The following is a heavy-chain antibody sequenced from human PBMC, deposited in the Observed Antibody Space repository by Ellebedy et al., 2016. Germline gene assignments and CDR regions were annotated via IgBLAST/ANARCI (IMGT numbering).Heavy chain of an antibody. D-gene: IGHD2-2*02. V-gene: IGHV4-34*01. CDR2: INHSGST. Sequence: SETLSLXCAVYGGSFSGYYWSWIRQPPGKGLEWIGEINHSGSTNYNPSLKSRVTISVDTSKNQFSLKLSSVTAADTAVYYCARRPAAITPFTWFDPWGQGTLVTVSS. J-gene: IGHJ5*02. CDR1: GGSFSGYY. CDR3: ARRPAAITPFTWFDP.